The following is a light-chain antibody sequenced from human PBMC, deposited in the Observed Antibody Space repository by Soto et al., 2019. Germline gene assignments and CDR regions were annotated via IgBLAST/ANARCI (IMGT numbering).Light chain of an antibody. CDR2: DIS. CDR3: RSYTSSSTLRV. V-gene: IGLV2-14*01. Sequence: QSALTQPASVSGSPGQWITISCTGTSSDVGGYNYVSWYQQHQGKAPKVMIYDISNRPSGVSNRFSGSKSGNTASLAISGLQAEDEADSYCRSYTSSSTLRVFGGGTKLTVL. CDR1: SSDVGGYNY. J-gene: IGLJ2*01.